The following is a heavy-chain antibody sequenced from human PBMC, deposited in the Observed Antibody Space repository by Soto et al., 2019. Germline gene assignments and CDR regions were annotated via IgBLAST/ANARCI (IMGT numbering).Heavy chain of an antibody. CDR2: IYTGGST. J-gene: IGHJ6*02. D-gene: IGHD5-18*01. CDR1: GFTVSRDY. V-gene: IGHV3-66*03. Sequence: EVQLVESGGGLIQPGGSLRLSCAASGFTVSRDYMSWVRQAPGKGLEWVSVIYTGGSTYYADSVKGRFTFSRDNSKNTLYLQMNSLRAEDTAVYYCAKATEGTAMRYYYYYGMDVWGQGTTVTVSS. CDR3: AKATEGTAMRYYYYYGMDV.